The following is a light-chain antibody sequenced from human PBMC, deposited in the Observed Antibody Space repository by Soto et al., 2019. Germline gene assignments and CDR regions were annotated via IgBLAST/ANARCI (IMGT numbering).Light chain of an antibody. J-gene: IGKJ1*01. Sequence: ETVMTQSPATLSVSPGERATLSCRASPSVGTNVAWYQHKPGQAPRLLIYGASTRATGVPARFSGSAPGAEFTITISSPQSEDSAVYDCQDYSNWWTFGQGTKIEIK. CDR3: QDYSNWWT. CDR2: GAS. V-gene: IGKV3-15*01. CDR1: PSVGTN.